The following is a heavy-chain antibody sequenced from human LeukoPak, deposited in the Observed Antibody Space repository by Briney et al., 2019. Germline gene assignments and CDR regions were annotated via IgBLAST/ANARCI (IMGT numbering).Heavy chain of an antibody. CDR1: GFTFSSYS. CDR2: ISSASNTI. J-gene: IGHJ5*02. D-gene: IGHD3-10*01. CDR3: ARDGWFGDYNWFDP. V-gene: IGHV3-48*01. Sequence: PGGSLRLSCAASGFTFSSYSMNWGRQAPGRGLEWISYISSASNTIYYADSVKGRFTTSRDNAKNSVYLQMNSLRAEDTAMYYCARDGWFGDYNWFDPWGQGTLVTVSS.